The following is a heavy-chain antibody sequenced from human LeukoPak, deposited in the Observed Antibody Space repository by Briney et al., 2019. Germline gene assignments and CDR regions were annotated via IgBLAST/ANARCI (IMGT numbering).Heavy chain of an antibody. CDR2: ISAGGGST. Sequence: PGGSLRLSCAASAFTFSNHAMSWVRQTPGKGLEWVSGISAGGGSTLYADSVKGRFTISRDNSKNTLYLHMNNLRVEDTAVYYCAKDPAKWLRYYYYYYGMDVWGQGTTVTVSS. CDR1: AFTFSNHA. D-gene: IGHD5-12*01. CDR3: AKDPAKWLRYYYYYYGMDV. V-gene: IGHV3-23*01. J-gene: IGHJ6*02.